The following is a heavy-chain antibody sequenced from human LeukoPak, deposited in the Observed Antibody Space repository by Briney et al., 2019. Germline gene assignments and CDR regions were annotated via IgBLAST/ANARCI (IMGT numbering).Heavy chain of an antibody. CDR2: ISSSSSYI. Sequence: GASLRLSCAASGFTFSSYSMNWVHKAPGKRLGLGSSISSSSSYIYYADSVKGRFTISRDNAKNSLYLQMNSLRAEATAVYYCARDLGYGSGSYSEVDYWGQGTLVTVSS. V-gene: IGHV3-21*01. D-gene: IGHD3-10*01. J-gene: IGHJ4*02. CDR3: ARDLGYGSGSYSEVDY. CDR1: GFTFSSYS.